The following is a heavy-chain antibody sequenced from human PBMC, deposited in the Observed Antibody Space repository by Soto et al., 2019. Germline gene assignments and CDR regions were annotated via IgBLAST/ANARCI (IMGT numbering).Heavy chain of an antibody. V-gene: IGHV3-23*01. CDR2: ISASGGST. CDR3: AEDPELF. Sequence: DVLLLESGGGLVQPGGSLRLSCAVSGFTFRNYAMTWVRQAPGKGLEWVSVISASGGSTSYADSVKGRFTISRDNSKNTLYLQMNSLRAEDTAVYYCAEDPELFWGQGTLVTVSS. CDR1: GFTFRNYA. J-gene: IGHJ4*02. D-gene: IGHD2-15*01.